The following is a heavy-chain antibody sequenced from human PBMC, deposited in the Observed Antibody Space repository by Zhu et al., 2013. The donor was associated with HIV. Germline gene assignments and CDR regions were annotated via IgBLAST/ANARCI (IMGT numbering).Heavy chain of an antibody. CDR3: ARADRVVIDY. CDR1: GYSFRDYY. V-gene: IGHV1-2*02. J-gene: IGHJ4*02. CDR2: INPNSGGT. D-gene: IGHD2-21*01. Sequence: LVQSGTEVKKPGASVRVSCEASGYSFRDYYIHWVRQAPGQGLEWMGWINPNSGGTNYAQKFQSRVTMTRDTSISTAYMELSRLKSDDTAVYYCARADRVVIDYWGQGTLVTVSS.